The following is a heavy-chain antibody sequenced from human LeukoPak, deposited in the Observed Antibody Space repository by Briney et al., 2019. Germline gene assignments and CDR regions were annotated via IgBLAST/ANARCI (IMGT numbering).Heavy chain of an antibody. CDR3: ARERPTTTAFHV. CDR1: GNTFSSNI. Sequence: ASVKVSCKTSGNTFSSNIINWVRQAPGQRLDWMGWINAGNGNTKYSEKFQGRVTITRDTSASTVYMEMSSLRSEDTAVYYCARERPTTTAFHVWGQGTMVTAS. J-gene: IGHJ3*01. V-gene: IGHV1-3*01. D-gene: IGHD1-14*01. CDR2: INAGNGNT.